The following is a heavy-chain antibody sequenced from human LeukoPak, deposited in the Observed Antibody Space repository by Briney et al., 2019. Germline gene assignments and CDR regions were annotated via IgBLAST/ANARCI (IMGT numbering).Heavy chain of an antibody. Sequence: SETLSLTCTVSGGSISSYYWSWLRQPAGKGLEWIGRIYTSGSTNYNPSLKSRVTMSVDTSKNQFSLKLSSVTAADTAVYYCAREGYYYDSSGYSFPDYWGQGTLVTVSS. D-gene: IGHD3-22*01. J-gene: IGHJ4*02. V-gene: IGHV4-4*07. CDR1: GGSISSYY. CDR3: AREGYYYDSSGYSFPDY. CDR2: IYTSGST.